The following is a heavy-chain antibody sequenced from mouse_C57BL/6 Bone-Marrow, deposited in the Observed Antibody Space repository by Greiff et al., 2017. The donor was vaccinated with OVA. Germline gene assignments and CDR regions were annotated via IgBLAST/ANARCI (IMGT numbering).Heavy chain of an antibody. J-gene: IGHJ2*01. V-gene: IGHV1-81*01. CDR2: IYHRSGNT. CDR1: GYTFTSYG. D-gene: IGHD3-3*01. Sequence: VNLVESGAELARPGASVKLSCKASGYTFTSYGISWVKQRTGQGLEWIGEIYHRSGNTYYNEKVKGKATLTADKSSSTAYMELRSLTSEDSAVYFCARRAGRDYWGQGTTLTVSS. CDR3: ARRAGRDY.